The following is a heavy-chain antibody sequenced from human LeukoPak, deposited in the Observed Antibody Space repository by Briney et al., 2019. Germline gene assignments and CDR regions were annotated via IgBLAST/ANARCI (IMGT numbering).Heavy chain of an antibody. D-gene: IGHD5-18*01. CDR3: AAWDTAMVKNFDY. Sequence: GASVKVSCKASGYTFTDYYMHWVQQAPGKGLEWMGRVDPEDGETIYAEKFQGRVTITADTSTDTAYMELSSLRSEDTAVYYRAAWDTAMVKNFDYWGQGTLVTVSS. CDR1: GYTFTDYY. J-gene: IGHJ4*02. CDR2: VDPEDGET. V-gene: IGHV1-69-2*01.